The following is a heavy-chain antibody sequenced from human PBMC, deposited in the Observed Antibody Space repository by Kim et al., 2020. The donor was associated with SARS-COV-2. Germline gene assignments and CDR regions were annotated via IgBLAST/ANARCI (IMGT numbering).Heavy chain of an antibody. CDR1: GFTFSNAW. CDR3: TTTWRIVVVPAAIHPYYYYGMDV. V-gene: IGHV3-15*01. D-gene: IGHD2-2*01. J-gene: IGHJ6*02. Sequence: GGSLRLSCAASGFTFSNAWMSWVRQAPGKGLEWVGRIKSKTDGGTTDYAAPVKGRFTISRDDSKNTLYLQMNSLKTEDTAVYYCTTTWRIVVVPAAIHPYYYYGMDVWGQGTTVTVSS. CDR2: IKSKTDGGTT.